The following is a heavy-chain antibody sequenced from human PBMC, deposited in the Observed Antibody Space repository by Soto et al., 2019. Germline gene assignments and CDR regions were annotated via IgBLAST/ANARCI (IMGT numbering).Heavy chain of an antibody. J-gene: IGHJ6*02. CDR1: GFSLSNARMG. V-gene: IGHV2-26*01. D-gene: IGHD2-15*01. CDR2: IFSNDEK. Sequence: QVTLKESGPVLMKPTETLTLTCTVSGFSLSNARMGVSWIRQPPGKALEWLAHIFSNDEKSYSTSLKSRLTISQDTSKRHVVLTITHMDPVDTATYYCARIRRCCSGGNCYLTPYGMDVWGQGTTVTVSS. CDR3: ARIRRCCSGGNCYLTPYGMDV.